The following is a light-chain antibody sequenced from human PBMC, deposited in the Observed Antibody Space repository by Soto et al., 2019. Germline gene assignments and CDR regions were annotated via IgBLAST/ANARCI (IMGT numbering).Light chain of an antibody. J-gene: IGLJ2*01. CDR2: EVR. Sequence: QSALTQPPSASGSPGQSVTISCTGTSSDIGAYDYVSWYQQYPGKAPRLIIYEVRHRPSGVPDRFSGSKSGNTASLTVSGLQAEDEAGYYCSSYAGSNNLGLFGGGTKLTVL. V-gene: IGLV2-8*01. CDR3: SSYAGSNNLGL. CDR1: SSDIGAYDY.